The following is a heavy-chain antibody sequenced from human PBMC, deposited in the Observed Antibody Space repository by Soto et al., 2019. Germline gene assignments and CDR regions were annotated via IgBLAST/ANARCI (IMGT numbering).Heavy chain of an antibody. V-gene: IGHV3-33*01. CDR2: IWWDGNNS. CDR3: ARRANGDYGMDV. CDR1: GFIFSSYG. Sequence: VGSLRLSCAASGFIFSSYGMHWVRQAPGKGLEWVAVIWWDGNNSYYADSMQGRFTISRDNSKNTLYLQMNSLRAEDTGVYYCARRANGDYGMDVWGQGTTVTVSS. D-gene: IGHD4-17*01. J-gene: IGHJ6*02.